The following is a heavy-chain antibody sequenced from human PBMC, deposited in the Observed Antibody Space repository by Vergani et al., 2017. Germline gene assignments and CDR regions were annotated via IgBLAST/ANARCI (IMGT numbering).Heavy chain of an antibody. CDR2: IIPILGTA. Sequence: QVQLVQSGAEVKKPGSSVKVSCKASGGTFSSYAISWVRQAPGQGLEWMGRIIPILGTANYAQKFQGRVTITADESTSTAYMELSSRRSEDTAVYYCARDGGYCSSTSCPHAGYYYYMDVWGKGTTVTVSS. D-gene: IGHD2-2*01. CDR3: ARDGGYCSSTSCPHAGYYYYMDV. V-gene: IGHV1-69*11. J-gene: IGHJ6*03. CDR1: GGTFSSYA.